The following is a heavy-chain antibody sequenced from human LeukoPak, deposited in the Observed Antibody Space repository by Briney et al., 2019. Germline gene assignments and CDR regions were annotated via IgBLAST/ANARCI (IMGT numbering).Heavy chain of an antibody. D-gene: IGHD6-13*01. CDR2: ISWDGGST. CDR3: AKLSPAAGFWDGQTDAFDI. V-gene: IGHV3-43*01. J-gene: IGHJ3*02. CDR1: GFTFDDYT. Sequence: PGGSLRLSCAASGFTFDDYTMHWVRQAPGKGLEWVSLISWDGGSTYYADSVKGRFTISRDNSKNSLYLQMNSLRTEDTALYYCAKLSPAAGFWDGQTDAFDIWGQGTMVTVSS.